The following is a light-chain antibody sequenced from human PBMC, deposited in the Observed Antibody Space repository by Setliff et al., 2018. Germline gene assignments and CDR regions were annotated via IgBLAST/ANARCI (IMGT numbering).Light chain of an antibody. CDR1: SSDVGSYYL. CDR3: NAYASDTTYV. CDR2: GVS. V-gene: IGLV2-14*03. J-gene: IGLJ1*01. Sequence: QSALTQPASVSGSPGQSITISCSGTSSDVGSYYLVSWYQQHPGKAPKLLIYGVSDRPSGVSSRFSGSKSGNTAYLTISGLQTEDEAEYYCNAYASDTTYVFGSGTKVTVL.